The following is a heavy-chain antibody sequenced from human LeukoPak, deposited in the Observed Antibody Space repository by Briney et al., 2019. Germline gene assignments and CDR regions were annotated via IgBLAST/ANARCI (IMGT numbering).Heavy chain of an antibody. J-gene: IGHJ6*04. V-gene: IGHV3-23*01. CDR3: AELGITMIGGV. CDR1: GFTFSSYG. D-gene: IGHD3-10*02. Sequence: GGSLRLSCAASGFTFSSYGMSWVRQAPGRGLEWVSAISGSGGSTYYADSVKGRFTISRDNAKNSLYLQMNSLRAEDTAVYYCAELGITMIGGVWGKGTTVTISS. CDR2: ISGSGGST.